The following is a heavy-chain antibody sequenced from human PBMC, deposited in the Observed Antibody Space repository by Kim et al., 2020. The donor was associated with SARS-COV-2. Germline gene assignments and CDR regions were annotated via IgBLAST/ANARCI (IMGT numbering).Heavy chain of an antibody. V-gene: IGHV3-13*01. CDR1: GFTFSSYD. D-gene: IGHD4-17*01. Sequence: GGSLRLSCAASGFTFSSYDMHWVRQPTGKGLEWVSAIGTAGDTYYPGSVKGRFTISRENAKNSLYLQMNSLRAGDTAVCYCARADYGDNYYYYYGMDVWGQGTTVTVSS. CDR2: IGTAGDT. J-gene: IGHJ6*02. CDR3: ARADYGDNYYYYYGMDV.